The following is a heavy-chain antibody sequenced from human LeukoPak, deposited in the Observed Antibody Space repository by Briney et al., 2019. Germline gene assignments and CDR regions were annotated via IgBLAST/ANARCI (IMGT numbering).Heavy chain of an antibody. CDR3: ARDLRAMVRGVIRADAFDI. V-gene: IGHV3-74*01. D-gene: IGHD3-10*01. J-gene: IGHJ3*02. CDR1: GFTFETYW. CDR2: ISGDGSTT. Sequence: GGSLRLSCAASGFTFETYWMHWVRQAPGKGLVWVSCISGDGSTTNYADSVKGRFTISRDNAKNTLYLQMNSLRAEDTAVYYCARDLRAMVRGVIRADAFDIWGQGTMVTVSS.